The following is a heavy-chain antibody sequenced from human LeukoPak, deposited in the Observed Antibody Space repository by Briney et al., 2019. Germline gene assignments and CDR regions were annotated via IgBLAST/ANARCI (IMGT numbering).Heavy chain of an antibody. V-gene: IGHV3-7*01. CDR3: ARGGDYYDSSGYYYMVY. CDR1: GFSFSDSG. J-gene: IGHJ4*02. D-gene: IGHD3-22*01. Sequence: GRSLRLSCEASGFSFSDSGMHWVRQAPGKGLEWVANIKQDGSEKYYVDSVKGRFTISRDNAKNSLYLQMNSLRAEDTAVYYCARGGDYYDSSGYYYMVYWGQGTLVTVSS. CDR2: IKQDGSEK.